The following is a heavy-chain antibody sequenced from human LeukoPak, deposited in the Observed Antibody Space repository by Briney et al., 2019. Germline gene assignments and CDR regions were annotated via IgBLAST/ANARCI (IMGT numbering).Heavy chain of an antibody. V-gene: IGHV1-69-2*01. J-gene: IGHJ4*02. CDR2: VDPEDGET. D-gene: IGHD3-3*01. CDR1: GYTFTDYY. Sequence: ASVKISCKVSGYTFTDYYMHLVQQPPGKGLEWMGLVDPEDGETIYAEKFQGRVTITAYTFTDTAYMELSSLRSEDTAVYYCATGNTALRNWGQGTLVTVSS. CDR3: ATGNTALRN.